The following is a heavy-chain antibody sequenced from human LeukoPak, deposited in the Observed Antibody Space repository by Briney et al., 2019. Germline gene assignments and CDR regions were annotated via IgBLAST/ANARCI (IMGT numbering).Heavy chain of an antibody. J-gene: IGHJ4*02. D-gene: IGHD3-22*01. V-gene: IGHV1-2*02. CDR3: ARDERYDSSGYPFDY. CDR2: INPNSGGT. CDR1: GYTFTGYF. Sequence: ASVKVSCKASGYTFTGYFIHWVRQAPGQRLEWMGWINPNSGGTNYAQKFQGRVTMTRDTSISTAYMELSRLRSDDTAVYYCARDERYDSSGYPFDYWGQGTLVTVSS.